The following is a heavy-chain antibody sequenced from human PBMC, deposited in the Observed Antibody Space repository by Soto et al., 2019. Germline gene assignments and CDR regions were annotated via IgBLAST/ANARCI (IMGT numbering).Heavy chain of an antibody. CDR3: ASGAYGSGSSWYYYYGMDV. CDR1: GGSISSYY. D-gene: IGHD3-10*01. V-gene: IGHV4-59*01. J-gene: IGHJ6*02. Sequence: TLSLTCTVSGGSISSYYWSWIRQPPGKGLEWIGYIYYSGSTNYNPSLKSRVTISVDTSKNQFSLKLSSVTAADTAVYYCASGAYGSGSSWYYYYGMDVWGQGTTVTVSS. CDR2: IYYSGST.